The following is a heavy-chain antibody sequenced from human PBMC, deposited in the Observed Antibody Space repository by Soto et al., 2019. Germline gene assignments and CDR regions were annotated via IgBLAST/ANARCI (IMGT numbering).Heavy chain of an antibody. CDR2: ISSSSSTI. V-gene: IGHV3-48*02. Sequence: GGARRLSCAASRFTFSSYSMNWVRQSPGKGLESVSYISSSSSTIYYADSVKGRLTISSDNAKNSLYLQVNSLRDEDTAVYYFARDGNVVRYFDWPQYYFDYWGQGTLVNDSS. CDR3: ARDGNVVRYFDWPQYYFDY. J-gene: IGHJ4*02. D-gene: IGHD3-9*01. CDR1: RFTFSSYS.